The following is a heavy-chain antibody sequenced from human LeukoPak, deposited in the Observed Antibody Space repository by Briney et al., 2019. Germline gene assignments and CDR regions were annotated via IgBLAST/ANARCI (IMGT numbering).Heavy chain of an antibody. CDR3: ARSPPRYNWNYAP. CDR1: GGSFSGYY. V-gene: IGHV4-34*01. D-gene: IGHD1-7*01. J-gene: IGHJ5*02. Sequence: PSETLSLTCAVYGGSFSGYYWSWIRQPPGKGLEWIGEINHSGSTNYNPSLKSRVTISVDTSKNQFSLKLSSVTAADTAVYYCARSPPRYNWNYAPWGQGTLVTVSS. CDR2: INHSGST.